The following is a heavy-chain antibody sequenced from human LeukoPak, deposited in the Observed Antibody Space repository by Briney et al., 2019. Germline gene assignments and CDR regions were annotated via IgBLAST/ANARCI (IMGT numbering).Heavy chain of an antibody. CDR1: GGSFIGYY. CDR2: INHFGST. V-gene: IGHV4-34*01. D-gene: IGHD3-10*01. Sequence: KSSETLSLTCAVYGGSFIGYYWSWIRQPPGKGLEWIGEINHFGSTNYNPSLESRVTISIDTSKNQFSLKLSSVTAADTAVYYCARHAAVLLWFGASNWFDPWGQGTLVTVSS. J-gene: IGHJ5*02. CDR3: ARHAAVLLWFGASNWFDP.